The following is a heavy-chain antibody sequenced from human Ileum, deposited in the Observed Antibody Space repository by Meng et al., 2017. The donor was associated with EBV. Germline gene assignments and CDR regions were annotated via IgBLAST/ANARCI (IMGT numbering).Heavy chain of an antibody. Sequence: QVPRQESGPGLVQASGALSLTCAISGGSISSDSWWSWVRQSTEKGLEWIGEMYPTGPTYYNPSLKGRVSISIDKSKNQLSLKLNSVTAADTAVYYCVRGGTYYLSYWGQGSLVTVSS. CDR3: VRGGTYYLSY. D-gene: IGHD1-26*01. V-gene: IGHV4-4*02. J-gene: IGHJ4*02. CDR2: MYPTGPT. CDR1: GGSISSDSW.